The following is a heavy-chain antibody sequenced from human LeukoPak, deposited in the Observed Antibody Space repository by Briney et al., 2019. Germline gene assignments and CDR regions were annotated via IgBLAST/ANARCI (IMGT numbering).Heavy chain of an antibody. CDR2: IKQDGSGK. CDR3: AREWRRGATVSGYYYGMDV. CDR1: GFTFSSYT. V-gene: IGHV3-7*03. J-gene: IGHJ6*02. D-gene: IGHD1-26*01. Sequence: GGSLRLSCAASGFTFSSYTMSWVRQAPGKGLEWVANIKQDGSGKYYVDSVKGRFTISRDNAKNSLYLQMNSLRAEDTAVYYCAREWRRGATVSGYYYGMDVWGQGTTVTVSS.